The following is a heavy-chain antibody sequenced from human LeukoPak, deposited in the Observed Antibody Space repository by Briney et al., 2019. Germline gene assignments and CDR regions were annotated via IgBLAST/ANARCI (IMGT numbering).Heavy chain of an antibody. CDR1: GFAFSTFT. Sequence: GGSLRLSCAASGFAFSTFTMNWVRQAPGKGLELVSSISSTSSYIYYADSVKGRFTISRDNAKNSLYLQMNSLRAEDTALYYCAKAYSGYDPWGYYFDYWGQGTLVTVSS. CDR2: ISSTSSYI. V-gene: IGHV3-21*04. D-gene: IGHD5-12*01. CDR3: AKAYSGYDPWGYYFDY. J-gene: IGHJ4*02.